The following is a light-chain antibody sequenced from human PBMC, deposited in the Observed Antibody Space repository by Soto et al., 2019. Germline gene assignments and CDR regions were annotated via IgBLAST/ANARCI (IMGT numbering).Light chain of an antibody. CDR2: GNT. Sequence: QSVLTQPPSASGTPGQRVTISCTGSSSNIGAGHDVHWYQQVPGTAPKLLVSGNTNRPSGVPDRFSGSNSGTSASLAITGLQAEDEADYYCPSCDSSLNGWVFGGGTKLTVL. J-gene: IGLJ3*02. CDR1: SSNIGAGHD. CDR3: PSCDSSLNGWV. V-gene: IGLV1-40*01.